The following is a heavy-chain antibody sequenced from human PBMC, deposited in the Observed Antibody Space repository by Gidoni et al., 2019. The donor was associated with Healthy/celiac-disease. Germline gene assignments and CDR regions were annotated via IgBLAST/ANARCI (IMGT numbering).Heavy chain of an antibody. Sequence: EVQLVESGGGLVKPGGSLRLSCAASGFTVRNAWMSWARQAPGKGLEWVGRIKSKTDGGTTDYAAPVKGRFTISRDDSKNTLYLQMNSLKTEDTAVYYCTTDWRASSSWYVYYYYGMDVWSQGTTVTVSS. V-gene: IGHV3-15*01. D-gene: IGHD6-13*01. CDR1: GFTVRNAW. CDR3: TTDWRASSSWYVYYYYGMDV. CDR2: IKSKTDGGTT. J-gene: IGHJ6*02.